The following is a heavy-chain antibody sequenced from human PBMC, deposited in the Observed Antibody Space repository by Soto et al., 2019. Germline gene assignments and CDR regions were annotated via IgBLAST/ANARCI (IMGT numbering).Heavy chain of an antibody. J-gene: IGHJ3*02. CDR2: TYYRSKWYN. CDR1: GDSVSSNSAA. Sequence: SQTLSLTCAISGDSVSSNSAAWDWIRQSTARGLEWLGRTYYRSKWYNDYAVSVKSPITINPDTSKNQFSLQLNSVTPEDTAVYYCARGSYDYVWGSYRYNAFDIWGQGTMVTVSS. CDR3: ARGSYDYVWGSYRYNAFDI. V-gene: IGHV6-1*01. D-gene: IGHD3-16*02.